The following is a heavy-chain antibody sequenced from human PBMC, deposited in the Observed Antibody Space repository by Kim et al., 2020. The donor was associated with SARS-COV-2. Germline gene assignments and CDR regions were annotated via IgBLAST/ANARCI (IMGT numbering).Heavy chain of an antibody. V-gene: IGHV4-61*01. CDR1: GGSVSSGSYY. CDR2: IYYSGST. D-gene: IGHD2-21*02. Sequence: SETLSLTCTVSGGSVSSGSYYWSWIRQPPGKGLEWIGYIYYSGSTYYNPSLKSRVTISVDTSKNQFSLKLSSVTAADTAVYYCARVPSPVGTTNFDYWGQGTLVTVSS. J-gene: IGHJ4*02. CDR3: ARVPSPVGTTNFDY.